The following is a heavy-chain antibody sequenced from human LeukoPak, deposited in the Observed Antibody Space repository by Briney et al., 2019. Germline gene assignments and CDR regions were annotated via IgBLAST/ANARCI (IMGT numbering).Heavy chain of an antibody. CDR3: AKDPRRGYSYGSMDY. V-gene: IGHV3-30*02. J-gene: IGHJ4*02. CDR1: GFTFSDYG. CDR2: IRYDGNYK. D-gene: IGHD5-18*01. Sequence: GGSLRLSCAASGFTFSDYGMHWVRQAPGKGLEWVAFIRYDGNYKYYADSVKGRFTISRDTSKKMLYLQMNSLRGEDTAVYYCAKDPRRGYSYGSMDYWGQGTLVTVSS.